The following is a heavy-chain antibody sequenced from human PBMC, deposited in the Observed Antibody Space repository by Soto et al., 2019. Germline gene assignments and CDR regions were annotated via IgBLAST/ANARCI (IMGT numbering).Heavy chain of an antibody. J-gene: IGHJ4*01. V-gene: IGHV3-30*18. D-gene: IGHD3-22*01. CDR3: AKTATYVDGYDNTGYSSEDY. CDR1: GFTFSDFG. Sequence: PGGSLELACEVSGFTFSDFGLDWVRQAPGKGVEWVAIISHDGSKRFYADSVKGRFTISRDNSKNTLYLQMSSLRPEDTALYYCAKTATYVDGYDNTGYSSEDYWGHGTLVTVSS. CDR2: ISHDGSKR.